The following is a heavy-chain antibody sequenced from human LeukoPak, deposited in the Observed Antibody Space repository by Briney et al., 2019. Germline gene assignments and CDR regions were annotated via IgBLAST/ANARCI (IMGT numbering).Heavy chain of an antibody. CDR2: ITYDGSNK. CDR3: AKTNVFGKKAEYYFDY. J-gene: IGHJ4*02. CDR1: GFIFSNYG. V-gene: IGHV3-30*18. Sequence: GGSLRLSCAASGFIFSNYGMHWVRQAPGKGLEWVAVITYDGSNKYYAGSMKGRFTISRDNSKNTLYLQMNSLRTEDTAVYFSAKTNVFGKKAEYYFDYWGQGALVTVSS. D-gene: IGHD4-23*01.